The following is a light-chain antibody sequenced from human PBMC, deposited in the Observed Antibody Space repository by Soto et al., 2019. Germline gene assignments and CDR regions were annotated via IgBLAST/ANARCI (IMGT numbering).Light chain of an antibody. CDR1: QSVSDY. J-gene: IGKJ1*01. CDR3: QQYGSSSWT. CDR2: DTS. Sequence: EIVLTQSPATLSLSPGERATLSCRASQSVSDYLAWYQQIPGQAPRLLIYDTSKRATGIPDRFSGSGSGTDFTLTISRLEPEDFAVYYCQQYGSSSWTFGQGTKVDIK. V-gene: IGKV3-20*01.